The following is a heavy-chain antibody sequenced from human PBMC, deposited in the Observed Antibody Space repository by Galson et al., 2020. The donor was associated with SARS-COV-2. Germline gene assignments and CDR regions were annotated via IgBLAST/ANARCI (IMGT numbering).Heavy chain of an antibody. J-gene: IGHJ3*01. CDR1: GFTFSNYA. V-gene: IGHV3-23*01. D-gene: IGHD3-9*01. Sequence: GESLKISCAVSGFTFSNYAMYWVRQAPGKGLEWVSGISGSGDITYYVDSVKGRFTISRDNSKNTLYLQMSNLRVEDTAVYYCAKDRRCFGNVCRDAFGVWGQGKLVPVSS. CDR2: ISGSGDIT. CDR3: AKDRRCFGNVCRDAFGV.